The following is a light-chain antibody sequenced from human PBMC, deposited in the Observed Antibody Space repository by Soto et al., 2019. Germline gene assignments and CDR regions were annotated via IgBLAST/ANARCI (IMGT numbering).Light chain of an antibody. J-gene: IGLJ1*01. V-gene: IGLV2-23*01. CDR2: EGS. Sequence: QSALTQPASVSGSPGQSINISCTGTSGDVGSYNLVSWYQHHTGKAPKLMIYEGSKRPSGVSNRFSGSKSGSTASLTISGLQAEDEADYYCCSYARSSTYVFGTGTKLTVL. CDR3: CSYARSSTYV. CDR1: SGDVGSYNL.